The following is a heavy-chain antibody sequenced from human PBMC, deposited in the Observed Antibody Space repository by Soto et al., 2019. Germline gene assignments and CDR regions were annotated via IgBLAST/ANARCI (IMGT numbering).Heavy chain of an antibody. J-gene: IGHJ4*02. V-gene: IGHV3-48*02. Sequence: EVQLVESGGGLVQPGGSLRLSCAASGFTFSTYSMNWVRQAPGKGLEWVSYISSSSSTIYYADSVKGRFTISRDNAKNSLYLQMNRLSDEDTALYFCARDAVVMVPDYWGPGTLVTVSS. CDR1: GFTFSTYS. D-gene: IGHD3-10*01. CDR3: ARDAVVMVPDY. CDR2: ISSSSSTI.